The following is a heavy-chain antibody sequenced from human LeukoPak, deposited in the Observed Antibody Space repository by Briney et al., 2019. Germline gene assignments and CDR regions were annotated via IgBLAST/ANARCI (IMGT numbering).Heavy chain of an antibody. Sequence: GGSLRLSCAASGLTFSSYAMSWVRQAPGKGLEWVSAISGSGGSTYYADSVKGRFTISRDNSKNTLYLQMNSLRAEDTAVYYCATQDSMYYFDYWGQGTLVTVSS. CDR2: ISGSGGST. V-gene: IGHV3-23*01. CDR1: GLTFSSYA. J-gene: IGHJ4*02. D-gene: IGHD3-22*01. CDR3: ATQDSMYYFDY.